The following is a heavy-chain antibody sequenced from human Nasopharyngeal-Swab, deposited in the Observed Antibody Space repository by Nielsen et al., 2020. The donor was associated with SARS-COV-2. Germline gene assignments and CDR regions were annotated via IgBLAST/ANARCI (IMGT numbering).Heavy chain of an antibody. Sequence: GGSLRLSCAASGFTFSSYWMNWVRQAPGKGLEWVSYISSSSSTIYYADYVKGRFTISRDNAKNSLYLQMNSLGAEDTAVYYCARDHLTIYYYGMDVWGQGTTVTVSS. V-gene: IGHV3-48*04. J-gene: IGHJ6*02. CDR2: ISSSSSTI. D-gene: IGHD5-24*01. CDR1: GFTFSSYW. CDR3: ARDHLTIYYYGMDV.